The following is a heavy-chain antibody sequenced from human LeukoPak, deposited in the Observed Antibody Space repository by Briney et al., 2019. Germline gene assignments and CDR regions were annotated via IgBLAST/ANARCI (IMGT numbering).Heavy chain of an antibody. CDR3: ARGRYSSSGSVGPYFDY. Sequence: SETLSLTCAVYGGSFSGYYWSSIRQPPGKGLEWIGEINRSGSTNYNPSLKSRVTISVETSKNQFSLKLSCVTAADTAVYYCARGRYSSSGSVGPYFDYWGQGTLVTVSS. V-gene: IGHV4-34*01. J-gene: IGHJ4*02. D-gene: IGHD6-13*01. CDR1: GGSFSGYY. CDR2: INRSGST.